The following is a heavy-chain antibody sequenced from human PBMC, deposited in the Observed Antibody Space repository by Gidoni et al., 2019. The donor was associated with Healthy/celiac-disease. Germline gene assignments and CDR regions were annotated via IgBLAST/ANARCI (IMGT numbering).Heavy chain of an antibody. CDR2: ISGSGGST. CDR3: AKGRARAAAGTSDY. V-gene: IGHV3-23*01. D-gene: IGHD6-13*01. CDR1: GLTFSSYA. Sequence: EVQLLESGRGLVEPGGSLRLSCAASGLTFSSYAMSWVRQAPGKALEWVSAISGSGGSTYYAASVKGRFTISRDNSKNTLYLQMNSLRAEDTAVYYCAKGRARAAAGTSDYWGQGTLVTVSS. J-gene: IGHJ4*02.